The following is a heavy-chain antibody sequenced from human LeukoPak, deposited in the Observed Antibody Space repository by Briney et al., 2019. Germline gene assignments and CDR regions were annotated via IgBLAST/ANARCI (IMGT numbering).Heavy chain of an antibody. CDR2: INHNCGVT. CDR1: RYTFTGYY. J-gene: IGHJ2*01. Sequence: ASVTVSCRSSRYTFTGYYMHWVRQAPGQGREWMGWINHNCGVTNYAQKFQGRVTMTRDTSISTAYMEMSRLRSDDTAVYYCARVPPEATVSGYIDLWGRGTLVTVSS. CDR3: ARVPPEATVSGYIDL. D-gene: IGHD3-16*02. V-gene: IGHV1-2*02.